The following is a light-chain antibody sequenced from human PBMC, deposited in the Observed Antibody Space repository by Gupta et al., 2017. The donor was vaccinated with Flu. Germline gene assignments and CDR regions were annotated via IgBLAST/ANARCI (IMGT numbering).Light chain of an antibody. Sequence: IGSYDYVSWYQHHPGKAPKLIVYAVNRRPSGVSDRFSGSKSGYTASLTIYGLQPEDEAHYYCNSYTTTDTPAVFGGGTRLTVL. CDR2: AVN. CDR3: NSYTTTDTPAV. V-gene: IGLV2-14*01. J-gene: IGLJ3*02. CDR1: IGSYDY.